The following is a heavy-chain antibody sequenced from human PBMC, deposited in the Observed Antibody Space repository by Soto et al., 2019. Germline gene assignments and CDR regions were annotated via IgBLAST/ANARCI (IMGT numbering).Heavy chain of an antibody. Sequence: QVQLQQWGAGLLKPSETLSLTCAVYGGSFSGYYWSWIRQPPGKGLEWIGEINHSGSTNYNPSLKSRVTISLDTSKHQFSLKLSSVTAADTAVYYCARGGNSGYVWWGQGTLVTVSS. V-gene: IGHV4-34*01. J-gene: IGHJ4*02. CDR3: ARGGNSGYVW. D-gene: IGHD5-12*01. CDR1: GGSFSGYY. CDR2: INHSGST.